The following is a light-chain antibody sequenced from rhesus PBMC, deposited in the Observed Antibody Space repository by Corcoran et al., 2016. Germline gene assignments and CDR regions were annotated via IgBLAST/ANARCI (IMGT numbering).Light chain of an antibody. CDR2: KAS. V-gene: IGKV1-22*01. CDR1: QTISSW. CDR3: LQYSSSPFT. J-gene: IGKJ3*01. Sequence: DIQMTQSPSSLSASVGDTVTITCRASQTISSWFDWYQQKPGKAPKHLIYKASSLQSGVPLRFGGRGSGIDCTLTISSLQPEDFATAYCLQYSSSPFTFGPGTKLDIK.